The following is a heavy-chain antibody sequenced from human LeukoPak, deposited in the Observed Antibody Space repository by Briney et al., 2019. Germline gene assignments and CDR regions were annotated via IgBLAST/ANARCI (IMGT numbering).Heavy chain of an antibody. CDR3: ARVEAAAEGAEYFQH. J-gene: IGHJ1*01. CDR1: GFTVSSNY. V-gene: IGHV3-66*01. D-gene: IGHD6-13*01. CDR2: IYSGGST. Sequence: PGGFLRLSCAASGFTVSSNYMSWVRQAPGKGLEWVSVIYSGGSTYYADSVKGRFTISRDNSKNTLYLQMNSLRAEDTAVYYCARVEAAAEGAEYFQHWGQGTLVTVSS.